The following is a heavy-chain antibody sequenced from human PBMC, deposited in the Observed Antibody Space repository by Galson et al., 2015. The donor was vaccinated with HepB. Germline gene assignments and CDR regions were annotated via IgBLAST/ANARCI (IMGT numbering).Heavy chain of an antibody. Sequence: CAISGDSVSSNSAAWNWIRQSPSRGLEWLGRTYYRSKWYNDYAVSVKSRIAINPDTSKNQFSLQLNSVTPEDTAVYYCARIVVVTATPGSYYGMDVWGQGTTVTVSS. CDR2: TYYRSKWYN. D-gene: IGHD2-21*02. V-gene: IGHV6-1*01. CDR3: ARIVVVTATPGSYYGMDV. J-gene: IGHJ6*02. CDR1: GDSVSSNSAA.